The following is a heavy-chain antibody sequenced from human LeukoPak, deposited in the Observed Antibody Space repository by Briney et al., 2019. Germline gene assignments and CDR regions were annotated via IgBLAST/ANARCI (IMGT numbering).Heavy chain of an antibody. Sequence: PSQTLSLTCAVSGGSINSTGYSWSWIRQPPGKGLEWIGYIYHSGSTYYNPSLKSRVTISVDRSKNQFSLKLSSVTAADTAVYYCARGQLPAKFDYWGQGTLVTVSS. J-gene: IGHJ4*02. CDR3: ARGQLPAKFDY. D-gene: IGHD2-2*01. CDR1: GGSINSTGYS. CDR2: IYHSGST. V-gene: IGHV4-30-2*01.